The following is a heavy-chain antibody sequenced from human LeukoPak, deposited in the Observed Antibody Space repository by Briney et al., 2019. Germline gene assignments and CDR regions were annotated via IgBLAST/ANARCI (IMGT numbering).Heavy chain of an antibody. Sequence: SETLSLTCTVSGGSISSYYWSWIRQPAGKGLEWIGRIYTSGSTNYNPSLKSRVTMSVDTSKNQFSLKLSSVTAADTAVYYCARVAIAARPAAFDIWGQGTMVTASS. V-gene: IGHV4-4*07. CDR3: ARVAIAARPAAFDI. CDR1: GGSISSYY. CDR2: IYTSGST. J-gene: IGHJ3*02. D-gene: IGHD6-6*01.